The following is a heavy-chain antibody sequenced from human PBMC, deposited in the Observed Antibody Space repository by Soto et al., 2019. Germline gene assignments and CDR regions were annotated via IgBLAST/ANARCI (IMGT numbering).Heavy chain of an antibody. J-gene: IGHJ4*02. D-gene: IGHD6-19*01. CDR3: ARDLPNDKGLAVAGTFDY. V-gene: IGHV1-69*06. CDR2: CIPIFGTA. CDR1: GGTFSSYV. Sequence: QVQLVQSGAEVRKPGPSGTVSCKAPGGTFSSYVISWLRRPPEQGLDGMGGCIPIFGTANSAQKFQGRVTITADKSTSTAYMELSSRRSEDTAVYYCARDLPNDKGLAVAGTFDYWGQGTLVTVSS.